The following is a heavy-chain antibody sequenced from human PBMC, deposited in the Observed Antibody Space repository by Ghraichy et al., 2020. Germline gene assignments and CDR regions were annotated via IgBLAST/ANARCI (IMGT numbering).Heavy chain of an antibody. D-gene: IGHD3-10*01. Sequence: SETLSLTCAVYGGSFSGYYWSWIRQPPGKGLEWIGEINHSGSTNYNPSLKSRVTISVDTSKNQFSLKLSSVTAADTAVYYCARRAYYYGSGNALDVWGKGTTVTVSS. CDR1: GGSFSGYY. V-gene: IGHV4-34*01. CDR3: ARRAYYYGSGNALDV. J-gene: IGHJ6*04. CDR2: INHSGST.